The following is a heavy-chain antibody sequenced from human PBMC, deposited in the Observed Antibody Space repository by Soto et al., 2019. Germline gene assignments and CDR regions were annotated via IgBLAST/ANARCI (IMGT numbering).Heavy chain of an antibody. Sequence: GASVKVSCKASGYTFTGYYMHWVRQAPGQGLEWMGWINPNSGGTNYAQKFQGRVTMTRDTSISTAYMELSRLRSDDTAVYYCARVSPWDYDSSGYYWGQGTLVTVSS. V-gene: IGHV1-2*02. CDR2: INPNSGGT. D-gene: IGHD3-22*01. J-gene: IGHJ4*02. CDR3: ARVSPWDYDSSGYY. CDR1: GYTFTGYY.